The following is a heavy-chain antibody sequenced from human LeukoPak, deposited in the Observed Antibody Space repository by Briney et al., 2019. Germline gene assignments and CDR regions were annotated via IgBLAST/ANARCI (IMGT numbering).Heavy chain of an antibody. CDR1: GFTFSSYG. J-gene: IGHJ4*02. V-gene: IGHV3-30*02. CDR3: ARLLVTSIPVFDY. CDR2: IRYDGSNK. D-gene: IGHD2-21*02. Sequence: PGGSLRLSCAASGFTFSSYGMHWVRQAPGKGLEWVAFIRYDGSNKYYADSVKGRFTISRDNSKNTQYLQMNSLRAEDTAVYYCARLLVTSIPVFDYWGQGTLVTVSS.